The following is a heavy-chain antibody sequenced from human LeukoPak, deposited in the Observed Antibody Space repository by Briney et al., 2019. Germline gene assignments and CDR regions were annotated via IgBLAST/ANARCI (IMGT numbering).Heavy chain of an antibody. CDR1: GFTFSSYA. V-gene: IGHV3-23*01. J-gene: IGHJ4*02. CDR3: AKDHEAHGYSYGYG. Sequence: GGSLRLSCAASGFTFSSYAMGWVRQAPGKGLEWVSAIGGSGGTTYYADSVKGRFTISRDNSKNTLYLQMNSLRAEDTAVYYCAKDHEAHGYSYGYGWGQGTLVTVSS. D-gene: IGHD5-18*01. CDR2: IGGSGGTT.